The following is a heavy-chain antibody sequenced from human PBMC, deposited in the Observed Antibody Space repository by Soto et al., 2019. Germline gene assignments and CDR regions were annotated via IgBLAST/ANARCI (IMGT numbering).Heavy chain of an antibody. J-gene: IGHJ6*02. V-gene: IGHV3-30*18. D-gene: IGHD3-10*01. CDR3: AKEGGYYGSGSYSVGENYYGMDV. CDR1: GFTFSSYG. CDR2: ISYDGSNK. Sequence: QVQLVESGGGVVQTGRSLRLSCAASGFTFSSYGMHWVRQAPGKGLEWVAVISYDGSNKYYADSVKGRFTISRDNSKNTLYLKRNSLRAEDTAVYYCAKEGGYYGSGSYSVGENYYGMDVWGQGTTVTVSS.